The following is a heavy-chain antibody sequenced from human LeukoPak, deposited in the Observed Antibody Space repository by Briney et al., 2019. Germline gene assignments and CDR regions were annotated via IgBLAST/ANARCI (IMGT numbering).Heavy chain of an antibody. V-gene: IGHV3-23*01. CDR2: ISGSGGST. CDR1: GFTFSSFA. D-gene: IGHD6-19*01. Sequence: GGSLRLSCAASGFTFSSFAMSWVRQAPGKGLEWVSAISGSGGSTYYADSVKGRFTISRDNSKNTLYLQMNSLRAEDTAVYYCARPGIAVVDYSFDYWGQGTLVTVSS. J-gene: IGHJ4*02. CDR3: ARPGIAVVDYSFDY.